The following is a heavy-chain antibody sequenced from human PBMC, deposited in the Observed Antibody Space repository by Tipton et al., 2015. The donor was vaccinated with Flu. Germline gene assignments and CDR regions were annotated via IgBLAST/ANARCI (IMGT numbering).Heavy chain of an antibody. CDR3: AKRSDYSGSYHPLDY. J-gene: IGHJ4*02. Sequence: SLRLSCAASGFTFSTYAMHWVRQAPGRGLEWVAAISYDGSNKFYADSVKGRFTISRDNSKSTLFLQMNSLRAEDTAVYYCAKRSDYSGSYHPLDYWGQGTLVTVSS. V-gene: IGHV3-30*18. CDR1: GFTFSTYA. CDR2: ISYDGSNK. D-gene: IGHD1-26*01.